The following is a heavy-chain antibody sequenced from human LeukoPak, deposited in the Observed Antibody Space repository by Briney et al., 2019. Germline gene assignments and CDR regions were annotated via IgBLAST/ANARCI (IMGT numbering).Heavy chain of an antibody. CDR3: ARRGRFGKNLDY. D-gene: IGHD3-10*01. J-gene: IGHJ4*02. Sequence: SETLSLTCTVSGGSISSYYWSWIRQPPGKGLEWIGYIYYSGSTNYNPSLKSRVTISVDTSKNQFSLKLSSVTAVDTAVYYCARRGRFGKNLDYWGQGTLVTVSS. CDR2: IYYSGST. CDR1: GGSISSYY. V-gene: IGHV4-59*01.